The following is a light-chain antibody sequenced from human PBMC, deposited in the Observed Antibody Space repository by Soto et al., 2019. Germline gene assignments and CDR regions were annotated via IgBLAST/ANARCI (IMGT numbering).Light chain of an antibody. V-gene: IGLV4-69*01. Sequence: QLVLTQSPSASASLGASVKLTCTLSSGHSNYAIAWHQLQPEKGPRFLMKLNSDGSHSKGDGIPHRFSGSSSGAERYLIISSLPSEDEADYYCQTWGTGTSPHVVFGGGTKLTVL. J-gene: IGLJ2*01. CDR3: QTWGTGTSPHVV. CDR2: LNSDGSH. CDR1: SGHSNYA.